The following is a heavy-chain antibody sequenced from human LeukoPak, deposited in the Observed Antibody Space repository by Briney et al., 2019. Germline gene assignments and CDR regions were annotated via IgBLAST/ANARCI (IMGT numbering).Heavy chain of an antibody. V-gene: IGHV4-61*02. J-gene: IGHJ4*02. Sequence: TLSLTCTVSGGSISSGSYYWSWIRQPAGKGLEWIGRIYTSGSTNYNPSLKSRVTISVDTSKNQFSLKLSSVTAADTAVYYCARAHDFWSGYPYFDYWGQGTLVTVSS. CDR3: ARAHDFWSGYPYFDY. CDR1: GGSISSGSYY. D-gene: IGHD3-3*01. CDR2: IYTSGST.